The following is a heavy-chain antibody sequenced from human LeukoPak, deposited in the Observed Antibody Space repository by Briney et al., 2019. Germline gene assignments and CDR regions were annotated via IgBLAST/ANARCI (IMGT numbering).Heavy chain of an antibody. CDR2: IYPGDSDT. D-gene: IGHD2-2*01. CDR3: ARRYCSSTSCNHDAFDV. Sequence: GESLKISCKGSGYSFTSYWIGWVRQMPGKGLEWMGIIYPGDSDTRYSPSFQGQVTISADKSISTAYLQWSSLKASDTAMYYCARRYCSSTSCNHDAFDVWGQGTMVTVSS. J-gene: IGHJ3*01. V-gene: IGHV5-51*01. CDR1: GYSFTSYW.